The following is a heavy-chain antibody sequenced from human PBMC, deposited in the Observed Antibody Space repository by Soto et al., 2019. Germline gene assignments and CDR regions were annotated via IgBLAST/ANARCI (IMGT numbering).Heavy chain of an antibody. J-gene: IGHJ6*02. Sequence: GGSLRLSCAASGFTFSSYSMNWVRQAPGKGVEWVSYISSSSSTIYYADSVKGRFTISRDNAKNSLYLQMNSLRDEDTAVYYCARATRNNYYYYGMDVWGQGTTVTVS. CDR2: ISSSSSTI. D-gene: IGHD1-1*01. CDR3: ARATRNNYYYYGMDV. CDR1: GFTFSSYS. V-gene: IGHV3-48*02.